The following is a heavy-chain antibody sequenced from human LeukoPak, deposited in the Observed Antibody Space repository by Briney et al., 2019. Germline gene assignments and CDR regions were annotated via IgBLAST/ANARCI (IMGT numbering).Heavy chain of an antibody. CDR3: ARDSSGSFGDY. CDR1: GYTFTGYY. J-gene: IGHJ4*02. Sequence: ASVKVSCKASGYTFTGYYLHWLRQAPGQGLEWMGWLNPNSGVTRYAQNFQGRVTMTRDTSISTAYMELSSLRSDDTAVYYCARDSSGSFGDYWGQGTLVAVSS. V-gene: IGHV1-2*02. D-gene: IGHD6-19*01. CDR2: LNPNSGVT.